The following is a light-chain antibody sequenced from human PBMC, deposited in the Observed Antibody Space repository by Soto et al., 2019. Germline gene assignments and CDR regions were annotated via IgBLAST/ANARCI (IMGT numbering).Light chain of an antibody. V-gene: IGKV3-11*01. J-gene: IGKJ1*01. CDR3: QQYGSSPRT. CDR1: RSVSSY. CDR2: DAS. Sequence: EIVLTQSPATLSLSPGESATLSCRATRSVSSYLAWYQQKPGQAPRLLIYDASSRPTDIPARFSGSGSGTDFTLTISSLEPEDFAVYYCQQYGSSPRTFGQGTKVEIK.